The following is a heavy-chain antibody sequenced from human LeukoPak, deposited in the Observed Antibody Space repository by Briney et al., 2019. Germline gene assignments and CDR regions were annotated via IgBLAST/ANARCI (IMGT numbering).Heavy chain of an antibody. D-gene: IGHD5-12*01. CDR1: GHSISSGYY. Sequence: MPSETLSLTCSVSGHSISSGYYWGWIRQPPGKGLEWIGRIYHSGSTYYNPSLKSRITISVDMSKNQFSLKLSSVTAADTAVYYCARMRMVGTISRLFDYWGQGTLVTVSS. CDR2: IYHSGST. CDR3: ARMRMVGTISRLFDY. V-gene: IGHV4-38-2*02. J-gene: IGHJ4*02.